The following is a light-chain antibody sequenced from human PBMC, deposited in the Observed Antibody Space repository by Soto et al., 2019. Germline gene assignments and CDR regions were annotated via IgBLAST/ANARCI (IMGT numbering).Light chain of an antibody. CDR3: QQYGRSPPFT. V-gene: IGKV3-20*01. CDR2: DAS. CDR1: QSVSGNF. J-gene: IGKJ3*01. Sequence: TVGTQSPGTLTLSPGERATLSCRASQSVSGNFFAWYPQKPGQAPRLLIYDASTRATGIPDRFSGSGSEPVFTLTIRRLEPEDFAVYYCQQYGRSPPFTFGPGTQMAIK.